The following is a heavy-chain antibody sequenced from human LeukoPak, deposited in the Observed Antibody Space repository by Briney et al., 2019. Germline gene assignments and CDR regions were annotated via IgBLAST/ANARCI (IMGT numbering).Heavy chain of an antibody. CDR1: GYTFTGYY. CDR3: ARDEGTDMAFDY. CDR2: INPNSGGT. V-gene: IGHV1-2*02. J-gene: IGHJ4*02. Sequence: ASVKVSCKASGYTFTGYYMHWVRQAPGQGLERMGWINPNSGGTNYAQKFQGRVTMTRDTSISTAYMELSRLRSDDTAVYYCARDEGTDMAFDYWGQGTLVTVSS. D-gene: IGHD2-15*01.